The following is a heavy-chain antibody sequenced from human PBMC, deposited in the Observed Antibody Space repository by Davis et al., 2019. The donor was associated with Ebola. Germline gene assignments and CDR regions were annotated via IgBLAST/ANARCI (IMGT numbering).Heavy chain of an antibody. Sequence: GESLKISCKGSGYSFASYWIGWVRQMPGKGLEWMGIIYPGDSNIRYNPSFQGRVTISADKSISTAYLQWGSLQASDTAMYYCMRPLYITSSGFDYWGQGTLVTVSS. D-gene: IGHD6-6*01. J-gene: IGHJ4*02. CDR1: GYSFASYW. CDR2: IYPGDSNI. V-gene: IGHV5-51*01. CDR3: MRPLYITSSGFDY.